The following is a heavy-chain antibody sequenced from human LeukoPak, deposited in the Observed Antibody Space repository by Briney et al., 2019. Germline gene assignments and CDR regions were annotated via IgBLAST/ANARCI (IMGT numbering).Heavy chain of an antibody. V-gene: IGHV3-23*01. CDR1: GFTFSSYA. CDR3: AKDFIVLVVAAGDY. J-gene: IGHJ4*02. Sequence: PGGSLRLSCAASGFTFSSYAMSWVRLAPGKGLEWVSAISGSGGSTYYADSVKGRFTISRDNSKNTLYLQMNSLRAEDTAVYYCAKDFIVLVVAAGDYWGQGTLVTVSS. D-gene: IGHD2-15*01. CDR2: ISGSGGST.